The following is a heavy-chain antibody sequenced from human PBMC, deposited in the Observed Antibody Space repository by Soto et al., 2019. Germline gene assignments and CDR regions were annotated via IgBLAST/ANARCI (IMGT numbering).Heavy chain of an antibody. V-gene: IGHV6-1*01. J-gene: IGHJ6*02. CDR1: GYSDSRNRAA. D-gene: IGHD6-6*01. Sequence: LSLTYARSGYSDSRNRAACNWIRQSPSLGLEWLGRTYYRSKWYNDYAVSVKSRITINPDTSKNQFSLQLNSVTPEDTAVYYGARARAARYYYYYGMDGWGQGTTVTFSS. CDR3: ARARAARYYYYYGMDG. CDR2: TYYRSKWYN.